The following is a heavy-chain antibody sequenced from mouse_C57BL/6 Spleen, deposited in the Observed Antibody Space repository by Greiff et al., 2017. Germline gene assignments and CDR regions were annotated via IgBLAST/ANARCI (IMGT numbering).Heavy chain of an antibody. J-gene: IGHJ3*01. CDR2: ISYDGSN. CDR1: GYSITSGYY. V-gene: IGHV3-6*01. CDR3: AREGGYYDYDSPAWFAY. Sequence: EVKLMESGPGLVKPSQSLSLTCSVTGYSITSGYYWNWIRQFPGNKLEWMGYISYDGSNNYNPSLKNRISITRDTSKNQFFLKLNSVTTEDTATYYCAREGGYYDYDSPAWFAYWGQGTLVTVSA. D-gene: IGHD2-4*01.